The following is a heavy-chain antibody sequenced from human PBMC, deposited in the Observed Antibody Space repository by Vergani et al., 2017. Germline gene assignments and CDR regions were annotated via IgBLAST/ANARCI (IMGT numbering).Heavy chain of an antibody. J-gene: IGHJ5*02. Sequence: QVQLQQWGAGLLKPSETLSLTCTVSGGSISSYYWSWIRQPPGKGLEWIGYIYYSGSTNYNPSLKSRVTISVDTSKNQFSLKLSSVTAADTAVYYCARLMVRGAPGAWFDPWGQGTLVTVSS. CDR2: IYYSGST. D-gene: IGHD3-10*01. CDR3: ARLMVRGAPGAWFDP. CDR1: GGSISSYY. V-gene: IGHV4-59*12.